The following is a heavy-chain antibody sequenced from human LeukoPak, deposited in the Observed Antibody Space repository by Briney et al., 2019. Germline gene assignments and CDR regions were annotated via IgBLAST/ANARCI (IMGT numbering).Heavy chain of an antibody. CDR2: ISSNGGST. J-gene: IGHJ1*01. CDR3: ARVGRSSWYTSWSEYFQH. V-gene: IGHV3-64*01. Sequence: PGGSLRLSCAASGFTFSNYAMHWVRQAPGKGLEYVSAISSNGGSTYYANSVKGRFTISRDNSKNTLYLQMGSLRAEDMAVYYCARVGRSSWYTSWSEYFQHWGQGTLVTVSS. D-gene: IGHD6-13*01. CDR1: GFTFSNYA.